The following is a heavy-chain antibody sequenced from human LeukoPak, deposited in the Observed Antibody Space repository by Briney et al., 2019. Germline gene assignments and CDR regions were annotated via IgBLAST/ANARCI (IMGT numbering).Heavy chain of an antibody. CDR1: GYTLTELS. CDR3: ATVPRYCSSTSCPYYFDY. Sequence: ASVKVSCKVSGYTLTELSMHWVRQAPGKGLEWMGGFDPEDGETIYAQKFQGRVTMTEDTSTDTAYMELSSLRFEDTAVYYCATVPRYCSSTSCPYYFDYWGQGTLVTVSS. V-gene: IGHV1-24*01. CDR2: FDPEDGET. J-gene: IGHJ4*02. D-gene: IGHD2-2*01.